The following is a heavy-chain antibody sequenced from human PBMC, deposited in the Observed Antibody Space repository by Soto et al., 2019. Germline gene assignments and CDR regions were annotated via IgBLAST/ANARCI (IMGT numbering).Heavy chain of an antibody. D-gene: IGHD1-26*01. Sequence: ASVKVSCKASGYTFTCYAMHWVRQAPGQRLEWMGWINAGNGNTKYSQKFQGRVTITRDTSASTAYMELSSLRSEDTAVYYCASSRGSTVPLDYWGQGTLVTVSS. V-gene: IGHV1-3*01. CDR2: INAGNGNT. CDR1: GYTFTCYA. CDR3: ASSRGSTVPLDY. J-gene: IGHJ4*02.